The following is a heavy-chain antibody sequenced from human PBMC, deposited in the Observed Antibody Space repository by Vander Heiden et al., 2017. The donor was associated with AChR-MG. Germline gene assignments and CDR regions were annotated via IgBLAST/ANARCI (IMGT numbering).Heavy chain of an antibody. CDR1: GFTFSSCG. V-gene: IGHV3-30*18. CDR2: ISYDGSNK. Sequence: QVQLVESGRGVVQPGRSLRPSCAASGFTFSSCGMHWVRQAPGKRLEWVAVISYDGSNKYYADSVKGRFTISRDNSKNALYLQMNSLRAEDTAVYYCAKDLSWFGELSNGMDVWGQGTTVTVSS. CDR3: AKDLSWFGELSNGMDV. D-gene: IGHD3-10*01. J-gene: IGHJ6*02.